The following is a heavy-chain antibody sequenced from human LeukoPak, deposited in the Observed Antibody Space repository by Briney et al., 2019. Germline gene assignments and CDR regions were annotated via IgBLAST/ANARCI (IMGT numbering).Heavy chain of an antibody. CDR1: GFTFSSYA. D-gene: IGHD2-2*02. CDR3: ARDNRIYCSSTSCYNPFMDV. J-gene: IGHJ6*04. CDR2: IWYDGSNK. Sequence: GGSLRLSCAASGFTFSSYAMSWVRQAPGKGLEWVAVIWYDGSNKYYADSVKGRFTISRDNSKNMLYLQMNSLRAEDTAVYYCARDNRIYCSSTSCYNPFMDVWGKGTTVTVSS. V-gene: IGHV3-33*08.